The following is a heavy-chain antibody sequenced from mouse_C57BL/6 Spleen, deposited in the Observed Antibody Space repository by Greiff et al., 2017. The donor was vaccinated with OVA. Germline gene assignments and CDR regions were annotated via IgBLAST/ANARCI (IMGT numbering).Heavy chain of an antibody. CDR1: GYTFTNYW. V-gene: IGHV1-63*01. Sequence: QVQLKESGAELVRPGTSVKMSCKASGYTFTNYWIGWAKQRPGHGLEWIGDIYPGGGYTNYNEKFKGKATLTADKSSSTAYMQFSSLTSEDSAIYYCARGSYYYGSSYGFDVWGTGTTVTVSS. CDR3: ARGSYYYGSSYGFDV. D-gene: IGHD1-1*01. J-gene: IGHJ1*03. CDR2: IYPGGGYT.